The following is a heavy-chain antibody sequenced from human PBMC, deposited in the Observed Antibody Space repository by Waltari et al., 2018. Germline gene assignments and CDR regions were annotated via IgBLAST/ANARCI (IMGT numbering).Heavy chain of an antibody. Sequence: QLQLQESGPGLVKPSETLSLPCTVSGGSISSSSYYWGWIRQPPGKGLEWIGSIYYSGSTYYNPSLKSRVTISVDTSKNQFSLKLSSVTAADTAVYYCARQKRITMIVVVIGDAFDIWGQGTMVTVSS. CDR2: IYYSGST. V-gene: IGHV4-39*01. J-gene: IGHJ3*02. CDR1: GGSISSSSYY. CDR3: ARQKRITMIVVVIGDAFDI. D-gene: IGHD3-22*01.